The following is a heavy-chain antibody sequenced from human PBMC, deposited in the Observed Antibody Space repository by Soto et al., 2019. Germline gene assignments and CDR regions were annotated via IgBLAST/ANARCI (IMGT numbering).Heavy chain of an antibody. V-gene: IGHV3-23*01. D-gene: IGHD6-19*01. J-gene: IGHJ4*02. CDR1: GFTFSSYA. CDR3: TKGETSGWYFVGY. Sequence: GGSLRLSCAASGFTFSSYAMSWVRQAPGKGLEWVSSIRDSGINTYYAGSVKGRFTSSRDNSKNTLYLHMKSLRAEDTALYYCTKGETSGWYFVGYWGQGTLVTVSS. CDR2: IRDSGINT.